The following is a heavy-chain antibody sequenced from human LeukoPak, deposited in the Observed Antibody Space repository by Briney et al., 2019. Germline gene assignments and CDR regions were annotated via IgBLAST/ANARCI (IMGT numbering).Heavy chain of an antibody. CDR2: ISAYNGNT. CDR1: GFTFTNYG. J-gene: IGHJ6*03. Sequence: WASVKVSCKASGFTFTNYGISWVRQASGQGLEWMGWISAYNGNTNYAQKLQGRVTMTTDTSTGTAYMELRSLRSDDTAVYYCARIGRLGEFPLGPYYYYMDVWGKGTTVTVSS. D-gene: IGHD3-16*01. V-gene: IGHV1-18*01. CDR3: ARIGRLGEFPLGPYYYYMDV.